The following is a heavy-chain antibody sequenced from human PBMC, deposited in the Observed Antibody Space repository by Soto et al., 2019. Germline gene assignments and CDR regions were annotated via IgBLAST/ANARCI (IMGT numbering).Heavy chain of an antibody. D-gene: IGHD3-22*01. V-gene: IGHV4-34*01. CDR1: GGSFSGYY. CDR3: ARRYYDSSGYYPFDY. Sequence: QVQLQQWGAGLLKPSETLSLTCAVYGGSFSGYYWSWIRQPPGKGLEWIGEINHSGSTNYNPSLKRRVTISVDTSKNQFSLKLSSVTAADTAVYYCARRYYDSSGYYPFDYWGQGTLVTVSS. CDR2: INHSGST. J-gene: IGHJ4*02.